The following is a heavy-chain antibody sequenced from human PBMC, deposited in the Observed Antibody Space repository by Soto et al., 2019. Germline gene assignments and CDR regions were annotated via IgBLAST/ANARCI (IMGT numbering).Heavy chain of an antibody. CDR2: IRQSGNT. CDR1: SGSFSVYY. V-gene: IGHV4-34*01. CDR3: ARAPKVSGSSQTRPDF. J-gene: IGHJ4*02. Sequence: AETLSLTCSIYSGSFSVYYWSWILQPPGKGLEWIGEIRQSGNTNYSPSLKSRVSISIDTSKKQFSLNLASVSAADTAVYYCARAPKVSGSSQTRPDFWGQGTLVTVS. D-gene: IGHD6-6*01.